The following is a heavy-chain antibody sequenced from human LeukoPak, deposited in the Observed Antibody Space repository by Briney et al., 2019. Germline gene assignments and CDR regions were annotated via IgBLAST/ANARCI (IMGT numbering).Heavy chain of an antibody. D-gene: IGHD3-22*01. CDR2: IYYSGST. J-gene: IGHJ3*02. Sequence: SETLSLTCTVSGGSISSYYWSWIRQPPGKGLEWIGYIYYSGSTNYNPSLKSRVTISVDTSKNQFSLKLSSVTAADTAVYYCARHGLRDYDSSGYSDDAFDIWGQWTMVTVSS. CDR3: ARHGLRDYDSSGYSDDAFDI. V-gene: IGHV4-59*08. CDR1: GGSISSYY.